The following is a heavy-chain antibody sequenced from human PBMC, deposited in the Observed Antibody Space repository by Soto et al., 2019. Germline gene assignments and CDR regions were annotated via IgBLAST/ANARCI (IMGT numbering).Heavy chain of an antibody. CDR3: AKEYGRLDY. D-gene: IGHD4-17*01. J-gene: IGHJ4*02. CDR1: EFMFNNFA. V-gene: IGHV3-30*04. Sequence: GGSLRLSCAASEFMFNNFAMNWVRQAPGKGLEWVASISYDGRHKSYADSVQGRFTISRDNAKNSLYLQMNSLRAEDTAVYYCAKEYGRLDYWGQGTLVTVS. CDR2: ISYDGRHK.